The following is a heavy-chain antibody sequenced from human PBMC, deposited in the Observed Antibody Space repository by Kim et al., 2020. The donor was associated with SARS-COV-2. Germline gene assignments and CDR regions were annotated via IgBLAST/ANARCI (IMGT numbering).Heavy chain of an antibody. J-gene: IGHJ4*02. D-gene: IGHD5-12*01. V-gene: IGHV4-59*01. CDR3: ARVGSRGIVAKKYYFDY. Sequence: LKSRVTISVDTSKNQFSLKLSSVTAADTAVYYCARVGSRGIVAKKYYFDYWGQGTLVTVSS.